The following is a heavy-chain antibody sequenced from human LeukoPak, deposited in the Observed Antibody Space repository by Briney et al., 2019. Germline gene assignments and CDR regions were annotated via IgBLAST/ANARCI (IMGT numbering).Heavy chain of an antibody. V-gene: IGHV3-23*01. J-gene: IGHJ4*02. Sequence: GGSLRLSCAASGFTFSSYGMHWVRQAPGKGLEWVSSIPASGGSTYYADSVKGRFTISRDNSKNSLYLQMNSLRAEDTAVYYCAKESSGGWYFDYWGQGTLVTVSS. D-gene: IGHD6-19*01. CDR3: AKESSGGWYFDY. CDR1: GFTFSSYG. CDR2: IPASGGST.